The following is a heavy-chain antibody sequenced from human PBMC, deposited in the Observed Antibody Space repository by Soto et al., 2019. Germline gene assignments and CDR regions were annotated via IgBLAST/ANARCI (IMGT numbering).Heavy chain of an antibody. V-gene: IGHV4-61*01. CDR3: AREVAAAGTFDY. J-gene: IGHJ4*02. D-gene: IGHD6-13*01. CDR1: GGSVSSGSYY. CDR2: IYYSGST. Sequence: PSETLSLTCTVSGGSVSSGSYYGSWIRQPPGKGLEWIGYIYYSGSTNYNPSLKSRVTISVDTSKNQFSLKLSSVTAADTAVYYCAREVAAAGTFDYWGQGTLVTVSS.